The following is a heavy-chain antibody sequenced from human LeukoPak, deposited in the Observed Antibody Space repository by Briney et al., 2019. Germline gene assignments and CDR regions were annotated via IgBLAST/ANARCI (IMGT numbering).Heavy chain of an antibody. CDR1: GFTFDYYN. CDR2: ISCNSGSI. Sequence: GMSLRFTSAAYGFTFDYYNMDWLGQGPGNNLKWVSSISCNSGSIGYADSVKGRFTISRDNAKNSMYLQMNSLRAEDTALYYCAKDMGYCSSTSCSGAGLFDYWGQGTLVTVSS. V-gene: IGHV3-9*01. CDR3: AKDMGYCSSTSCSGAGLFDY. D-gene: IGHD2-2*01. J-gene: IGHJ4*02.